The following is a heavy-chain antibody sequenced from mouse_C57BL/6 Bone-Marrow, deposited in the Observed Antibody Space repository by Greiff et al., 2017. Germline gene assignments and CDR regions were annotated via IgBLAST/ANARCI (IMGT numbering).Heavy chain of an antibody. Sequence: VQLQQSGAELVKPGASVKLSCTASGFNIKDYYMHWVKQRTEQGLEWIGRIDPEYGETKYAPKFQGTATITADTSTNTAYLQLSSLTSEDTAVYYWARRIAWFAYWCRGTLVTVSA. J-gene: IGHJ3*01. CDR2: IDPEYGET. V-gene: IGHV14-2*01. CDR1: GFNIKDYY. CDR3: ARRIAWFAY.